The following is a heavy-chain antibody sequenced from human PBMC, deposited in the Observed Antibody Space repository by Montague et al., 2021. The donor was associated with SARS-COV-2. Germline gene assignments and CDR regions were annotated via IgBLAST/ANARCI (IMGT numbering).Heavy chain of an antibody. CDR1: GGSFSGYY. CDR3: ASLTLGYCSSTSCYSDWFDP. Sequence: SETLSLTCAVYGGSFSGYYWSWIRQPPGKGLEWIGEINHIGSTNYNPSLKSRVTISVDTSKNQFSLKLSSVTAVDTAVYYCASLTLGYCSSTSCYSDWFDPWGQGTLVTVSS. D-gene: IGHD2-2*02. V-gene: IGHV4-34*01. CDR2: INHIGST. J-gene: IGHJ5*01.